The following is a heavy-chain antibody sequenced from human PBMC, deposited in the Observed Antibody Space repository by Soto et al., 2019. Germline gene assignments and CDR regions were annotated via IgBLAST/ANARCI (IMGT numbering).Heavy chain of an antibody. V-gene: IGHV3-30-3*01. D-gene: IGHD3-22*01. CDR3: ARSFHYYDSSGVIDY. CDR1: GFTFSSYA. CDR2: ISYDGSNK. Sequence: QVQLVESGGGVVQPGRSLRLSCAASGFTFSSYAMHWVRQAPGKGLEWVAVISYDGSNKYYADSVKGRFTISRDNSXXTLYLQMNSLRAEDTAVYYCARSFHYYDSSGVIDYWGHGTLVTVSS. J-gene: IGHJ4*01.